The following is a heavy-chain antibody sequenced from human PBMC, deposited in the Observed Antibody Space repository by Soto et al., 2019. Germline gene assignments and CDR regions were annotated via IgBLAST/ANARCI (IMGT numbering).Heavy chain of an antibody. Sequence: QMQLVQSGPEVKKPGTSVKVSCKASGFTFSSSAVQWVRQARGQRLEWLGWVVVGSGNTNYAQKFQERVTITRDMSTSTVSMELSSLRSEDTAVYYCGGYCGGDCYNDYWGQGTLVTVSS. CDR1: GFTFSSSA. J-gene: IGHJ4*02. D-gene: IGHD2-21*02. CDR2: VVVGSGNT. V-gene: IGHV1-58*01. CDR3: GGYCGGDCYNDY.